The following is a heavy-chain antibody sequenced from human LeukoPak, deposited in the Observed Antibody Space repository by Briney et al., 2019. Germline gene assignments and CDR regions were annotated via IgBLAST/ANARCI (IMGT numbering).Heavy chain of an antibody. CDR2: IYYSGST. Sequence: KASETLSLTCTVSGGSISSSSYYWGWIRQPPGKGLEWTGRIYYSGSTYYNPSLKSRVTISVDTSKNQFSLKLSSVTAADTAVYYCARAGQWPTTYYYYYGMDVWGQGTTVTVSS. CDR1: GGSISSSSYY. J-gene: IGHJ6*02. D-gene: IGHD6-19*01. V-gene: IGHV4-39*07. CDR3: ARAGQWPTTYYYYYGMDV.